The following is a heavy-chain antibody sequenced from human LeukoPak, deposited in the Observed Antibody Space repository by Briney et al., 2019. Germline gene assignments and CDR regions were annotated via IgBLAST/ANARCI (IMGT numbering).Heavy chain of an antibody. CDR3: ARDSAGYCSRTSCYGGWFDP. V-gene: IGHV1-24*01. Sequence: ASVKVSCKVSGYTLTELSMHWVRQSPGKGLEWMGGFAPEDGETIYAQKFQGRVTMTEDTSTSTAYMELRSLRSDDTAVYYCARDSAGYCSRTSCYGGWFDPWGQGTLVTVSS. CDR1: GYTLTELS. J-gene: IGHJ5*02. D-gene: IGHD2-2*01. CDR2: FAPEDGET.